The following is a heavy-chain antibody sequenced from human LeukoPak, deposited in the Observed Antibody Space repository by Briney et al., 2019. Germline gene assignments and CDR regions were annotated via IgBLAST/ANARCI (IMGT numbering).Heavy chain of an antibody. CDR2: ISYDGSNK. CDR3: ARVDSSGYYFMKPFDY. D-gene: IGHD3-22*01. J-gene: IGHJ4*02. Sequence: GRSLRPSCAASGFTFSSYAMHWVRQAPGKGLEWVAVISYDGSNKYYADSVKGRFTVSRDNSKNTLYLQMNSLRAEDTAVYYCARVDSSGYYFMKPFDYWGQGTLVTVSS. V-gene: IGHV3-30-3*01. CDR1: GFTFSSYA.